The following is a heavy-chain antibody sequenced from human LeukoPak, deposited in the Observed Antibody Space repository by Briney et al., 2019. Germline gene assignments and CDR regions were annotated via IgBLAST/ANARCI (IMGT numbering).Heavy chain of an antibody. CDR3: ARAGSGDY. Sequence: KPGGSLRLSCAASGFTFSSYTMNWVRQAPGKGREWVSSISSGSSYIYYADSMKGRFTISRDNAKNSLYLQMNSLRAEDTAVYYCARAGSGDYWGQGTLVTVSS. D-gene: IGHD2-15*01. J-gene: IGHJ4*02. CDR1: GFTFSSYT. CDR2: ISSGSSYI. V-gene: IGHV3-21*01.